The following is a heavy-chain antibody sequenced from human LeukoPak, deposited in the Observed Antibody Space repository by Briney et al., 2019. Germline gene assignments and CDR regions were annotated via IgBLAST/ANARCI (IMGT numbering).Heavy chain of an antibody. Sequence: GGSLRLSCTASGFTFGDYAMSWVRQAPGKGLEWVGFIRSKAYGGTTEYAASVKGRFTISRDDSKSVAYLQMNSLRTEDTAVYYCTLMELRREQDYWGQGTLVTVSS. CDR3: TLMELRREQDY. CDR1: GFTFGDYA. V-gene: IGHV3-49*04. D-gene: IGHD1-7*01. J-gene: IGHJ4*02. CDR2: IRSKAYGGTT.